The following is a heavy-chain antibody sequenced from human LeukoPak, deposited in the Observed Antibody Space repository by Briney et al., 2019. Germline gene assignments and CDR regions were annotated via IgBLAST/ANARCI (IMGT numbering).Heavy chain of an antibody. J-gene: IGHJ4*02. CDR3: AIDWLESGWQIDY. CDR2: ISYYGGHE. V-gene: IGHV3-30*04. D-gene: IGHD6-19*01. CDR1: GFTFSSYT. Sequence: GRSLRLSCAASGFTFSSYTMHWVRQPPGKGLEWVSFISYYGGHEFYADSVKGRFTISGDNFKNILFLEMASLGPDNTALYYRAIDWLESGWQIDYWGQGAPVTVSS.